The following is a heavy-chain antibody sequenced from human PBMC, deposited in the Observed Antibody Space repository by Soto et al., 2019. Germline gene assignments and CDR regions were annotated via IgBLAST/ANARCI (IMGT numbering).Heavy chain of an antibody. J-gene: IGHJ6*03. CDR2: IYPGDSDT. CDR3: ARFRGDYYYYYYMDV. V-gene: IGHV5-51*01. CDR1: GYSFTSYW. Sequence: GESLKISCKGSGYSFTSYWIGWVRQMPGKGLEWMGIIYPGDSDTRYSPSFQGQVTISADKSISTAYLQWSSLKASDTAMYYCARFRGDYYYYYYMDVWGKGTTVTVSS.